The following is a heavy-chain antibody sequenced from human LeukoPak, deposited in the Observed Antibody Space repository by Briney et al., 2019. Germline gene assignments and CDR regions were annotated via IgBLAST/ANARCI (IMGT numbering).Heavy chain of an antibody. D-gene: IGHD6-13*01. CDR3: ARGLAVIAAAAYYFDY. CDR2: IRSDGSTT. CDR1: GFTFSNYW. V-gene: IGHV3-74*01. J-gene: IGHJ4*02. Sequence: PGGSLRLSCAASGFTFSNYWMHWVRQAPGKGLVWVSHIRSDGSTTNYADSVKGRFTISRDNSKNTLYLQMGSLRAEDMAVYYCARGLAVIAAAAYYFDYWGQGTLVTVSS.